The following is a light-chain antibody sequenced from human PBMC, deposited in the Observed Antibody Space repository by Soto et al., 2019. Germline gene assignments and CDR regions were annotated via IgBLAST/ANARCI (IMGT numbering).Light chain of an antibody. CDR2: WAS. J-gene: IGKJ1*01. CDR1: QSVSSY. Sequence: EIVLTQSPATLSLSPGERATLSCRASQSVSSYLAWYQQKPGQAPRLLIYWASTRESGVPDRFSGSGSGTDFTLTISSLQAEDVAVYYCQQYYSTPPWTFGQGTKVDIK. V-gene: IGKV3-15*01. CDR3: QQYYSTPPWT.